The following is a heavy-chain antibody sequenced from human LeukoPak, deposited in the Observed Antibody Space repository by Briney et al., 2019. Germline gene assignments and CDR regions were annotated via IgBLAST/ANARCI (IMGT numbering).Heavy chain of an antibody. CDR1: GFTFSSYT. D-gene: IGHD2-15*01. J-gene: IGHJ4*02. Sequence: GSLRLSCAASGFTFSSYTMNWVRQAPGKELEWVSSISTGSNYKYYADSVKGRFTISRDNTKNSLYLQMNSLRAEDTAVYYCGRDDYCSGGSCYSGHWGQGTLVTVSS. CDR3: GRDDYCSGGSCYSGH. CDR2: ISTGSNYK. V-gene: IGHV3-21*01.